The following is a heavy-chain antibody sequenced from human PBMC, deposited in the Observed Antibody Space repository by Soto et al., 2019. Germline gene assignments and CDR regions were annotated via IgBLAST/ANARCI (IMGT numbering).Heavy chain of an antibody. CDR1: GFIVSSNY. D-gene: IGHD5-18*01. V-gene: IGHV3-53*04. CDR2: LYNGGAT. CDR3: VRGRYGAEIH. Sequence: EVRLVESGGGLVQPGGSLRLSCAASGFIVSSNYMTWVRQAPGKGLEWVSLLYNGGATHYAASVKGRFTISSHSSQNTMFLQMNGLRTEDAATDYGVRGRYGAEIHWGQGTKVTVAS. J-gene: IGHJ4*02.